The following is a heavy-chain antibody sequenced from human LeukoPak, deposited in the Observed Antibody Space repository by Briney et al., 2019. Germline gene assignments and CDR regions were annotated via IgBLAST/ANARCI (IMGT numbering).Heavy chain of an antibody. CDR2: VYHSGST. V-gene: IGHV4-4*02. CDR3: ARVRCYYDSSGPGCDAFDI. Sequence: SGTLSLTCAVSGDSISSGHWWSWVRQPPGKGLEWIGEVYHSGSTNYNPSLKSRVTISVDKSKNQFSLKLSSVSAADTAVYYCARVRCYYDSSGPGCDAFDIWGQGTMVTVSS. CDR1: GDSISSGHW. D-gene: IGHD3-22*01. J-gene: IGHJ3*02.